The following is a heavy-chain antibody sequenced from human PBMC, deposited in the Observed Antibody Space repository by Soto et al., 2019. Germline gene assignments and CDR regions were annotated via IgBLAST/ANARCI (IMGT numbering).Heavy chain of an antibody. J-gene: IGHJ5*02. D-gene: IGHD4-4*01. CDR1: GFTFRSYA. CDR2: ISYDGSNK. Sequence: QVQLVESGGGVVQPGRSLRLSCAASGFTFRSYAMHWVRQAPGKGLEWVAVISYDGSNKYYADSVKGRFTISRDNSKNTLYLQMNSLRAEDTAVYYCPTPPMTTMSWGQGTLVTVSS. CDR3: PTPPMTTMS. V-gene: IGHV3-30*03.